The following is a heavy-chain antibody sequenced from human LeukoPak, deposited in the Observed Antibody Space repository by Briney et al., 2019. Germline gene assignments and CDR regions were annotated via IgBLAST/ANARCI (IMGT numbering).Heavy chain of an antibody. CDR3: ARGEEFYDSSGYRRPDS. Sequence: PGGSLRLSXAASGFTFSNHAMHWVRQAPGKALEYVAVINSNGANTFHAKSLNDRFTISRDNSKNILYLQMGSLRAEDMAVYYCARGEEFYDSSGYRRPDSWGQGTLVVVSS. V-gene: IGHV3-64*01. CDR1: GFTFSNHA. J-gene: IGHJ4*02. CDR2: INSNGANT. D-gene: IGHD3-22*01.